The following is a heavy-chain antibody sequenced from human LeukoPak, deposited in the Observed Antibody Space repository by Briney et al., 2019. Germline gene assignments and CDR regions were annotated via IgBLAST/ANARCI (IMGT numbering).Heavy chain of an antibody. V-gene: IGHV1-18*01. D-gene: IGHD3-9*01. J-gene: IGHJ4*02. CDR1: GGTFSSYA. Sequence: ASVKVSCKASGGTFSSYAISWVRQAPGQGLEWMGWISAYNGNTNYAQKLQGRVTMTTDTSTSTAYMELRSLRSDDTAVYYCARLFTYYDILTGYYNPYYFDYWGQGTLVTVSS. CDR2: ISAYNGNT. CDR3: ARLFTYYDILTGYYNPYYFDY.